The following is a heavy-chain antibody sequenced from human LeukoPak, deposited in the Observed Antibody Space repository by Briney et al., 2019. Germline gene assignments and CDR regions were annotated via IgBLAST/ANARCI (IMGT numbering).Heavy chain of an antibody. CDR2: IYNRGST. D-gene: IGHD3-9*01. Sequence: SETLSLTCTVSGGSISSYYWGWIRQPPRKGLEWIGYIYNRGSTNYNPSLKSRVTISVDTSKNQFSLKLSSVTAADTAVYYCAREGNYDILSGLDAFDIWGQGTMVTLSS. J-gene: IGHJ3*02. CDR3: AREGNYDILSGLDAFDI. CDR1: GGSISSYY. V-gene: IGHV4-59*01.